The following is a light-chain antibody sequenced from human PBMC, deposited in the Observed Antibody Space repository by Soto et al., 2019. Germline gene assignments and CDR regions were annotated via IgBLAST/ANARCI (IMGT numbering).Light chain of an antibody. Sequence: DIQMTQSPSSLSASIGDRVTISCRASQSISTYLNWYQHKPDKAPKLLIYAASSLQGGVPSRFSGSGSGTEFTLTISSLQPDDFATYYCQHYNSYSEAFGQGTKVELK. CDR2: AAS. J-gene: IGKJ1*01. V-gene: IGKV1-39*01. CDR1: QSISTY. CDR3: QHYNSYSEA.